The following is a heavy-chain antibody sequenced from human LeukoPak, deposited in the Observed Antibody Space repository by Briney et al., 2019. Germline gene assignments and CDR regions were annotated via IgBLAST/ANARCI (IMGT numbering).Heavy chain of an antibody. V-gene: IGHV1-46*01. CDR1: GYTFTHNF. J-gene: IGHJ4*02. CDR3: ARRAGY. CDR2: INPSGDNT. Sequence: ASVKVSCKASGYTFTHNFMHWVRQAPGQGLEWMGIINPSGDNTWYAQKFQGRVTMTRDMATSTDYMEVNSLRAEDTAVYYCARRAGYWGQGTLVTVSS.